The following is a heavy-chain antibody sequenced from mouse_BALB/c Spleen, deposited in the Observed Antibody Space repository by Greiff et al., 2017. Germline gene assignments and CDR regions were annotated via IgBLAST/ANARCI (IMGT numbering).Heavy chain of an antibody. V-gene: IGHV5-12-1*01. CDR1: GFAFSSYD. J-gene: IGHJ3*01. Sequence: EVQVVESGGGLVKPGGSLKLSCAASGFAFSSYDMSWVRQTPEKRLEWVAYISSGGGSTYYPDTVKGRFTISRDNAKNTLYLQMSSLKSEDTAMYYCARPYGNYAWFAYWGQGTLVTVSA. D-gene: IGHD2-10*02. CDR2: ISSGGGST. CDR3: ARPYGNYAWFAY.